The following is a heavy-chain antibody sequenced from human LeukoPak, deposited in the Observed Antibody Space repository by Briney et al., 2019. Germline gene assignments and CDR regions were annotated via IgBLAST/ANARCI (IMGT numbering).Heavy chain of an antibody. CDR3: APVGARYYFDY. V-gene: IGHV3-21*01. D-gene: IGHD1-26*01. Sequence: GGSLRLSCAASGFTSSSYSMNWVRQAPGKGLEWVSSISSSSSYIHYADSVKGRFTISRDNAKNSLYLQMNSLRAEDTAVYYCAPVGARYYFDYWGQGTLVTVSS. CDR2: ISSSSSYI. CDR1: GFTSSSYS. J-gene: IGHJ4*02.